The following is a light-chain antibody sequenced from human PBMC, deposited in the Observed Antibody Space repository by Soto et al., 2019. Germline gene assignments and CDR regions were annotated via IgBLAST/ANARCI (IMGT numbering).Light chain of an antibody. CDR1: QSVSNN. CDR3: QQYNNWPPWT. J-gene: IGKJ1*01. Sequence: ILMTQSPATLSVSPGERATLSCRASQSVSNNLAWYQQKPGQAPRLLIYDASTRATGIPARFSSSGSGTEFTLNISGLQSADFAVYYCQQYNNWPPWTFGQGTKVEIK. CDR2: DAS. V-gene: IGKV3-15*01.